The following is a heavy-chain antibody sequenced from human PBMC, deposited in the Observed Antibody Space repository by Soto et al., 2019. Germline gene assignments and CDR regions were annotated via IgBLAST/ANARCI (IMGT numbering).Heavy chain of an antibody. CDR3: ARGGLLWSGYSFDDY. Sequence: APVKVSCKASGYTFTSYDINWVRQATGQGLEWMGWMNPNSGNTGYAQKFQGRVTMTRNTSISTAYMELSRLRSEDKAVYYCARGGLLWSGYSFDDYWGQGPLANVSS. CDR2: MNPNSGNT. CDR1: GYTFTSYD. D-gene: IGHD3-3*01. V-gene: IGHV1-8*01. J-gene: IGHJ4*02.